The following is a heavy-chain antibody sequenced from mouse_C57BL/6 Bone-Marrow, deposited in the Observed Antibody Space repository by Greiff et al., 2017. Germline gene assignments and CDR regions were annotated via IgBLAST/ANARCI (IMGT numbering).Heavy chain of an antibody. CDR1: GYTFTDYY. V-gene: IGHV1-19*01. CDR3: ARERILKGY. J-gene: IGHJ2*01. Sequence: EVKLMESGPVLVKPGASVKMSCKASGYTFTDYYMNWVKQSHGKSLEWIGVINPYNGGTSYNQKFKGKATLTVDKSSSTAYMELNSLTSEDSAVYYCARERILKGYWGQGTTLTVSS. CDR2: INPYNGGT.